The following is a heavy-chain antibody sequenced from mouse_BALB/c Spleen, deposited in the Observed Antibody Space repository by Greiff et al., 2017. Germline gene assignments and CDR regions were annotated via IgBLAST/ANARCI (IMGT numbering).Heavy chain of an antibody. D-gene: IGHD2-14*01. CDR2: IYWDDDK. CDR3: ARMDYRAFAY. CDR1: GFSLSTSGMG. V-gene: IGHV8-12*01. Sequence: QVTLKESGPGILQPSQTLSLTCSFSGFSLSTSGMGVSWIRQPSGKGLEWLAHIYWDDDKRYNPSLKSRLTISKDTSSNQVFLKITSVDTADTATYYCARMDYRAFAYWGQGTLVTVSA. J-gene: IGHJ3*01.